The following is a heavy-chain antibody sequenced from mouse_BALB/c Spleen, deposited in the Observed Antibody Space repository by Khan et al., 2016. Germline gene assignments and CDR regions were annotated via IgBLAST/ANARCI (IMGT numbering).Heavy chain of an antibody. CDR1: GFTFSSYA. CDR2: ISSGGSS. Sequence: EVELVESGGGLVKPGGSLKFSCAASGFTFSSYAMSWVRQTPEKRLEWVASISSGGSSSYSDNLKDRFTISSDNATNILYLQMRSLRTVYTAMYNCATEVYYFDYWGQGTTLTVSS. J-gene: IGHJ2*01. V-gene: IGHV5-6-5*01. CDR3: ATEVYYFDY. D-gene: IGHD6-2*01.